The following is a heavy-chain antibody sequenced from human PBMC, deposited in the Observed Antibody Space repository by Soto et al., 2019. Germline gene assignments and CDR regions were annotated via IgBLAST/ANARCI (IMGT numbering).Heavy chain of an antibody. CDR2: IYHSGST. V-gene: IGHV4-4*02. J-gene: IGHJ4*02. D-gene: IGHD6-13*01. CDR1: GGSISSSNW. Sequence: PSETLSLTCAVSGGSISSSNWRSWVRQPPGKGLEWIGEIYHSGSTNYNPSLKSRVTISVDKSKTQFSLKLCSVTAADTAVYYCAREPPPDSDRDSSSWLDYWGQGTLVTVSS. CDR3: AREPPPDSDRDSSSWLDY.